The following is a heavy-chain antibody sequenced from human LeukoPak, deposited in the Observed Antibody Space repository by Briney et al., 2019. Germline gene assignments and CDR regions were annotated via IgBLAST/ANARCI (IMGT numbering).Heavy chain of an antibody. CDR3: ARGDTVGAHDY. D-gene: IGHD1-26*01. J-gene: IGHJ4*02. CDR2: IWYDGSNK. CDR1: GFTVSSYG. Sequence: GGSLRLSCAASGFTVSSYGMHWVRQAPGKGLEWVAVIWYDGSNKYYADSVKGRFTISRDNSKNTLYLQMNSLRAEDTAVYYCARGDTVGAHDYWGQGTLVTVSS. V-gene: IGHV3-33*01.